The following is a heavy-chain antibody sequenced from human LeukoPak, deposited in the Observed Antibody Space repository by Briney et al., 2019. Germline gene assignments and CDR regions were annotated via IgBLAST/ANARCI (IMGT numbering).Heavy chain of an antibody. D-gene: IGHD6-19*01. CDR3: ARDLSSGRIYYYYYYGMDV. J-gene: IGHJ6*02. CDR1: GFTFSSYA. V-gene: IGHV3-30-3*01. CDR2: ISYDGSNK. Sequence: GGSLRLSCAASGFTFSSYAMHWVRQAPGKGLEWVAVISYDGSNKYYADSVKGRFTISRDNSKNTLYLQMNSLRAEGTAVYYCARDLSSGRIYYYYYYGMDVWGQGTTVTVSS.